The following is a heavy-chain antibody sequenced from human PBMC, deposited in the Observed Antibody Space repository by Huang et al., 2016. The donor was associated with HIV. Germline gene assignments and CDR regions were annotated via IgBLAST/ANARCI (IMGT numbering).Heavy chain of an antibody. Sequence: QLQLQESGPGLVKPSETLSLTCTVFGSSISSSYYWGWIRQPPGKGLEWIGNIYYSGNISYNPSLKSRVTISVDTSKNHISLKVDSVTAADTAVYYCARPLTGTTALGYWGQGTLVTVSS. J-gene: IGHJ4*02. CDR3: ARPLTGTTALGY. D-gene: IGHD1-20*01. CDR1: GSSISSSYY. CDR2: IYYSGNI. V-gene: IGHV4-39*01.